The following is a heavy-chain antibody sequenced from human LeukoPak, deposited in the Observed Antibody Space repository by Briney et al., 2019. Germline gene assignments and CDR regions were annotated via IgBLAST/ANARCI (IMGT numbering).Heavy chain of an antibody. CDR3: ARARTSIVVVSLFDY. V-gene: IGHV1-18*01. CDR2: ISAYNGNT. D-gene: IGHD3-22*01. Sequence: GASVKVSCKASGYTFTSYGISWVRQAPGQGLEWMGWISAYNGNTNYAQKLQGRVTMTTDTSTSTAYMELRSLRSDDTAVYYCARARTSIVVVSLFDYWGQGTLVTVSS. J-gene: IGHJ4*02. CDR1: GYTFTSYG.